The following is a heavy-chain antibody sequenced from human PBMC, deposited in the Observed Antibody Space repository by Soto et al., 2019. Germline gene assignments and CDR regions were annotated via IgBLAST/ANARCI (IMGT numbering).Heavy chain of an antibody. J-gene: IGHJ4*02. Sequence: QVQLVESGGGVVQPGRSLRLSCAASGFTFSSYAMHWVRQAPGKGLEWVAVISYDGSNKYYADSVKGRFTISRDNSKNTLYLQMNSLRAEDTAVYYCAREGGVEYGDYYFDYWGQVTLVTVSS. CDR1: GFTFSSYA. CDR2: ISYDGSNK. D-gene: IGHD4-17*01. V-gene: IGHV3-30-3*01. CDR3: AREGGVEYGDYYFDY.